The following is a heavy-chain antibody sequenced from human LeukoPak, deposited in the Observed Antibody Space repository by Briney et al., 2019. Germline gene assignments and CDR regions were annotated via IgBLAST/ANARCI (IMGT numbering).Heavy chain of an antibody. CDR1: GYDFTTYW. CDR3: ARLPAAGSQSYFYYYYTDV. CDR2: IYPDDSNT. J-gene: IGHJ6*03. D-gene: IGHD3-10*01. Sequence: GESLKISCKGSGYDFTTYWIGWVRQMPGKGLEWMGIIYPDDSNTKYSPSFQGQVTISADKSISTAYLQWSSLKASDTAMYYCARLPAAGSQSYFYYYYTDVWGKGTTVTVSS. V-gene: IGHV5-51*01.